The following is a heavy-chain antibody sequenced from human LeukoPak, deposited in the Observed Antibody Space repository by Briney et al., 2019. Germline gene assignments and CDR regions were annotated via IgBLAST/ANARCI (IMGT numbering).Heavy chain of an antibody. CDR2: ISSSSSYI. Sequence: PGGSLRLSCAASGFTFSSYSMNWVRQAPGKGLEWVSSISSSSSYIYYADSVKGRFTISRDNAKNSLYLQMNSLKAEDTAVYYCARGAAAGTVYWGQGTLVTVSS. CDR1: GFTFSSYS. J-gene: IGHJ4*02. D-gene: IGHD6-13*01. CDR3: ARGAAAGTVY. V-gene: IGHV3-21*01.